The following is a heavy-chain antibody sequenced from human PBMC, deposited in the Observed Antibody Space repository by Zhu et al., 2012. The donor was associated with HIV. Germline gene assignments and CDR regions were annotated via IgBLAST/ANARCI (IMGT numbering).Heavy chain of an antibody. Sequence: QVQLQESGPGLVKPSETLSLTCSISGVSIYHYYWSWIRQTPGKGLEWIGNIYYTGSTNYNPSLTSRVTMSVDTSKNHFXLRLSSVTAADTAVYYCAKKFRGGHGGYYNSEDVLDLWGRGTLVTVS. D-gene: IGHD3-10*01. CDR2: IYYTGST. CDR3: AKKFRGGHGGYYNSEDVLDL. CDR1: GVSIYHYY. J-gene: IGHJ2*01. V-gene: IGHV4-59*01.